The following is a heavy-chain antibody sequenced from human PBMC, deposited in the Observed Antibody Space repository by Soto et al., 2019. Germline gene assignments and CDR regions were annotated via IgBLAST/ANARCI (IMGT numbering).Heavy chain of an antibody. CDR1: GFTFSSYS. J-gene: IGHJ5*02. CDR2: ISSSSSYI. CDR3: ARASWHGTTVPWFDP. D-gene: IGHD1-7*01. V-gene: IGHV3-21*01. Sequence: EVQLVESGGGLVKPGGSLRLSCAASGFTFSSYSMNWVRQAPGKGLEWVSSISSSSSYIYYADSVKGRFTISRDNAKNSLYLQMNSLRAEDTAVYYCARASWHGTTVPWFDPWGQGTLVTVSS.